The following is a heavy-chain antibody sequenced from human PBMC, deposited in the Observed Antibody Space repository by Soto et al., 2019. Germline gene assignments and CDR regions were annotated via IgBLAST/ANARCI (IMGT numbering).Heavy chain of an antibody. J-gene: IGHJ5*02. CDR3: AKEGVVVPTLGWFDA. CDR1: GFTFNTYA. CDR2: ISASGDGT. D-gene: IGHD2-2*01. Sequence: EVQLLESGGGVVQPGGSLRLSCVASGFTFNTYAMSWVRQAPGKGLEWVSGISASGDGTYYADSVKGRFTVSRDNSRNTLYLQMSNLRAEDTAMYYCAKEGVVVPTLGWFDAWGQGTLVTVSS. V-gene: IGHV3-23*01.